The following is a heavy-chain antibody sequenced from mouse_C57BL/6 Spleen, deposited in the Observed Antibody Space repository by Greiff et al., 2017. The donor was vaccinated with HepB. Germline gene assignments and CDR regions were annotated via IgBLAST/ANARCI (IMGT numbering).Heavy chain of an antibody. J-gene: IGHJ4*01. V-gene: IGHV5-4*01. D-gene: IGHD1-1*01. CDR1: GFTFSSYA. Sequence: EVQLVESGGGLVKPGGSLKLSCAASGFTFSSYAMSWVRQTPEKRLEWVATISDGGSYTYYPDNVKGRFTISRDNAKNTLYLQMSHLKSEDTAMYYCARDRGSSYGATDYWGQGTSVTVSS. CDR2: ISDGGSYT. CDR3: ARDRGSSYGATDY.